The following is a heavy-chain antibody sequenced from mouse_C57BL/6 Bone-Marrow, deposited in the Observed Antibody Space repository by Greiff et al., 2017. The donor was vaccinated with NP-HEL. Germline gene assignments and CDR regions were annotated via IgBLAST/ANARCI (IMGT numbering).Heavy chain of an antibody. D-gene: IGHD1-1*01. V-gene: IGHV5-9-1*02. CDR3: TRVNYGSSPYYFDY. CDR2: ISSGGDYI. CDR1: GFTFSSYA. Sequence: EVQVVESGEGLVKPGGSLKLSCAASGFTFSSYAMSWVRQTPEKRLEWVAYISSGGDYIYYADTVKGRFTISRDNARNTLYLQMSILTSEDTAMYYCTRVNYGSSPYYFDYWGQGTTLTVSS. J-gene: IGHJ2*01.